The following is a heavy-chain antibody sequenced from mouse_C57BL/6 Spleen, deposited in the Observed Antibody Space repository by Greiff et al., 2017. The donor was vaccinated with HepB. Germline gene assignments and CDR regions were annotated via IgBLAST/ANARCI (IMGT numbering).Heavy chain of an antibody. CDR1: GYTFTDYN. D-gene: IGHD1-1*01. CDR3: AREGGSSRLFDY. J-gene: IGHJ2*01. V-gene: IGHV1-18*01. CDR2: INPNNGGT. Sequence: DVQLQESGPELVKPGASVKIPCKASGYTFTDYNMDWVKQSHGKSLEWIGDINPNNGGTIYNQKFKGKATLTVDKSSSTAYMELRSLTSEDTAVYYCAREGGSSRLFDYWGQGTTLTVSS.